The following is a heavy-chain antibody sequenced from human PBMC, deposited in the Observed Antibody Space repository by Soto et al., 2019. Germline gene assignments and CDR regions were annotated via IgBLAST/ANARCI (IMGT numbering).Heavy chain of an antibody. CDR2: MNPNSGNT. D-gene: IGHD6-6*01. Sequence: ASVKVSCKASGYTFPSYAMNWVRQAPGQGLEWMGWMNPNSGNTGYAQTLQGRVTMTWDTSISTAYMELSSLRFEDTAMYYCARGHISSTKNWLDPWGQGTLVTVSS. CDR1: GYTFPSYA. J-gene: IGHJ5*02. V-gene: IGHV1-8*02. CDR3: ARGHISSTKNWLDP.